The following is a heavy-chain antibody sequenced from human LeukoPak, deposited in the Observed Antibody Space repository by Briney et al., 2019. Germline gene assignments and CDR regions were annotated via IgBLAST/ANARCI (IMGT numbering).Heavy chain of an antibody. CDR2: INPNSGGT. V-gene: IGHV1-2*02. Sequence: ASMKVSCKASGYTFTGYYMHWVRQAPGQGLEWMGWINPNSGGTNYAQKFQGRVTMTRDTSISTAYMELSRLRSDDTAVYYCASEPHYYGSGSPSDYWGQGTLVTVSS. CDR1: GYTFTGYY. D-gene: IGHD3-10*01. J-gene: IGHJ4*02. CDR3: ASEPHYYGSGSPSDY.